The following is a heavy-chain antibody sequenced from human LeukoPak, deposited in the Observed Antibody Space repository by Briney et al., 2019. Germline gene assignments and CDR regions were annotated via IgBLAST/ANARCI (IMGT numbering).Heavy chain of an antibody. V-gene: IGHV3-72*01. Sequence: GSLRLSCAASGFTFSDHYMDWVRQAPGKGLEWVGRIKHKADSYTTEYAASVNGRFTISRDDSKNSLYLQMNSLKTEDTAVYYCVRLWDRWFDSWGQGTLVTVSS. CDR3: VRLWDRWFDS. CDR2: IKHKADSYTT. D-gene: IGHD1-14*01. J-gene: IGHJ5*01. CDR1: GFTFSDHY.